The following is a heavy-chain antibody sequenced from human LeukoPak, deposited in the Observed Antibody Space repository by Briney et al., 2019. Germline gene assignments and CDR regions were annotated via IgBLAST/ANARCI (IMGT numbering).Heavy chain of an antibody. J-gene: IGHJ4*02. V-gene: IGHV1-46*01. CDR1: GYTFTSYY. D-gene: IGHD3-22*01. CDR2: INPIGGST. CDR3: ARGYFDSFGSYSPDY. Sequence: ASVKVSCKTSGYTFTSYYMHWVRQAPGQGLEWMGIINPIGGSTSHAQKFQGRVTMTRDTSTSTVYMELSSLRSEDTAVYYCARGYFDSFGSYSPDYWGQGTLVTVSS.